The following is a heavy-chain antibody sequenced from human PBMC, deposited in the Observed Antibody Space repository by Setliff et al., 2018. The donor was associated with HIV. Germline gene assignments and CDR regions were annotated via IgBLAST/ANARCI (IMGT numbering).Heavy chain of an antibody. Sequence: PSETLSLTCAGYGGSFSGYYWSWIRQPPGKGLEWIGEINHSGSTNYNPSLKSRVTMSVATSKNQFSLKLSSVTAADTAVYYCARRRDYSTVAPRPPNWFDPWGQGTLVTVSS. CDR2: INHSGST. V-gene: IGHV4-34*01. D-gene: IGHD6-6*01. J-gene: IGHJ5*02. CDR1: GGSFSGYY. CDR3: ARRRDYSTVAPRPPNWFDP.